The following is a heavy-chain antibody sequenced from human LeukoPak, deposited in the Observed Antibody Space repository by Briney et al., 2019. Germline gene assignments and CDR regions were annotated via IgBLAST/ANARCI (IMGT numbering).Heavy chain of an antibody. CDR1: GGSISSYY. V-gene: IGHV4-39*07. Sequence: SETLSLTCTVSGGSISSYYWGWIRQPPGKGLEWIGSIYYSGSTYYNPSLKSRVTISVDTSKNQFSLKLSSVTAADTAVYYCARPDGYNWSLDLWGRGTLVTVSS. J-gene: IGHJ2*01. CDR3: ARPDGYNWSLDL. CDR2: IYYSGST. D-gene: IGHD5-24*01.